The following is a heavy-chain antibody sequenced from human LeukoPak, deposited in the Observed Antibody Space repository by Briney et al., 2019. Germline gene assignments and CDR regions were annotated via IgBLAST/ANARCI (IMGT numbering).Heavy chain of an antibody. CDR2: IYATGNT. CDR3: ARDDYDDSTRGLDY. J-gene: IGHJ4*02. CDR1: GVSVSSFY. Sequence: SETLSLTCTVSGVSVSSFYWTWIRQPAGKGLEWIGRIYATGNTNFNPSLKSRVTMSIDTSKNQFSLKLSSVTAADTAVYYCARDDYDDSTRGLDYWGQGTLATVSS. V-gene: IGHV4-4*07. D-gene: IGHD4-17*01.